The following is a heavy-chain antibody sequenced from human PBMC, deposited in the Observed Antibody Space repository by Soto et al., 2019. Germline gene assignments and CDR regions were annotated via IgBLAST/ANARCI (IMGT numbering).Heavy chain of an antibody. D-gene: IGHD7-27*01. CDR1: GFTFSSYG. J-gene: IGHJ3*02. CDR3: ARHLTGWYRRAFDI. CDR2: ISYDGSNK. V-gene: IGHV3-30*03. Sequence: PGVSLRLSCAASGFTFSSYGMHWVLQAPCKGLEWVAVISYDGSNKYYADSVKGRFTISRDNSKNTLYLQMNSLRAEDTAVYYCARHLTGWYRRAFDIWGQGTMVTVSS.